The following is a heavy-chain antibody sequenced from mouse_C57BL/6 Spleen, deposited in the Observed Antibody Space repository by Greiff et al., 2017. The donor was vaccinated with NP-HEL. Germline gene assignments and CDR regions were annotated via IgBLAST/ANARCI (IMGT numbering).Heavy chain of an antibody. J-gene: IGHJ4*01. CDR1: GYTFTSYT. D-gene: IGHD2-1*01. Sequence: VQLQQSGAELARPGASVKMSCKASGYTFTSYTMHWVKQRPGQGLEWIGYINPSSGYTKYNQKFKDKATLTADKSSSTAYMQLSSLTSEDSAVYYCARLGGNYVDAMDYWGQGTSVTVSS. V-gene: IGHV1-4*01. CDR3: ARLGGNYVDAMDY. CDR2: INPSSGYT.